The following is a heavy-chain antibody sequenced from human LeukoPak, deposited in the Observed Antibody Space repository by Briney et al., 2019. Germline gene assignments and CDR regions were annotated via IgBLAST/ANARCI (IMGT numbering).Heavy chain of an antibody. J-gene: IGHJ4*02. CDR1: GYTLTELS. Sequence: ASVKVSCKVSGYTLTELSMHWVRQAPGKGLEWMGGFDPEDGETIYAQKFQGRVTMTEDTSTDTAYMELSSLRSGDTAVYYCATNVKSAMVRGGYYFDYWGQGTLVTVSS. D-gene: IGHD3-10*01. CDR2: FDPEDGET. V-gene: IGHV1-24*01. CDR3: ATNVKSAMVRGGYYFDY.